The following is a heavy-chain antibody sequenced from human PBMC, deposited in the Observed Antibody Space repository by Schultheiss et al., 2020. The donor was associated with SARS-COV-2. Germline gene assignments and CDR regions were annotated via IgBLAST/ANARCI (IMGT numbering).Heavy chain of an antibody. J-gene: IGHJ3*02. CDR1: GGSISSGGYY. CDR3: ARVQPTITGTTLAFDI. D-gene: IGHD1-7*01. Sequence: SETLSLTCTVSGGSISSGGYYWGWIRQPPGKGLEWIGSIYYSGSTYYNPSLKSRVTISVDTSKNQFSLKLSSVTAADTAVYYCARVQPTITGTTLAFDIWGQGTMVTVSS. CDR2: IYYSGST. V-gene: IGHV4-39*01.